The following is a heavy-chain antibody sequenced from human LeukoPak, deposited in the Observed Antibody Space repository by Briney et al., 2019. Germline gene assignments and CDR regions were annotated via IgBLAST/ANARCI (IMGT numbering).Heavy chain of an antibody. V-gene: IGHV1-69*01. CDR1: GGTFSSYA. CDR3: AKGRYSSGWYYFDY. D-gene: IGHD6-19*01. CDR2: IIPIFGTA. Sequence: SVKVSCKASGGTFSSYAISWVRQAPGQGLVWMGGIIPIFGTANYAQKFQGRVTITADESTSTAYMELSSLRSEDTAVYYCAKGRYSSGWYYFDYWGQGTLVTVSS. J-gene: IGHJ4*02.